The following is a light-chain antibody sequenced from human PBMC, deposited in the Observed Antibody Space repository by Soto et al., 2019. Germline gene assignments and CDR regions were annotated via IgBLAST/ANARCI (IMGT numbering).Light chain of an antibody. CDR1: SSSIERNT. J-gene: IGLJ1*01. CDR2: LTS. CDR3: ATWDDSLNLLYV. Sequence: QSVLTQPPSASGTPGQRVTISCSGDSSSIERNTVSWHQQLPGMAPKLLIYLTSRRPSAVPDRFSGSKSGTSASLAIGGLQSEGEAEYYCATWDDSLNLLYVFGTGTKVTVL. V-gene: IGLV1-44*01.